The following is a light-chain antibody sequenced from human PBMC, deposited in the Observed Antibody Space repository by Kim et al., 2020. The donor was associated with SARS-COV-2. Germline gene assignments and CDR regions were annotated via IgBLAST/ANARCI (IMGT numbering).Light chain of an antibody. Sequence: SPGETATLSCRASQSVSNNVAWYQQKPGQAPRLLIYGASTRATGIPARFSGSGSGTDFTLTISSLQSEDLAVYHCQQYDDWPPWTFGQGTKVDIK. V-gene: IGKV3-15*01. CDR2: GAS. CDR1: QSVSNN. CDR3: QQYDDWPPWT. J-gene: IGKJ1*01.